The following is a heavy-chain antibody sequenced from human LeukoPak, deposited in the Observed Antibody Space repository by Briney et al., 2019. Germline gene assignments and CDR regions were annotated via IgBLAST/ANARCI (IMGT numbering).Heavy chain of an antibody. D-gene: IGHD3-3*01. J-gene: IGHJ4*02. CDR3: ARDAQTRYYDFWSGPNYFDY. V-gene: IGHV3-48*04. CDR1: GFTFSSYS. Sequence: GGSLRLSCAASGFTFSSYSMNWVRQAPGKGLEWVSYISSSSSTIYYADSVKGRFTISRDNAKNSLYLQMNSLRAEDTAVYYCARDAQTRYYDFWSGPNYFDYWGQGTLVTVSS. CDR2: ISSSSSTI.